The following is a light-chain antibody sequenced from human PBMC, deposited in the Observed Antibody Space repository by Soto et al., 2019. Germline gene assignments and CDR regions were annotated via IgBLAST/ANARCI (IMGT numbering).Light chain of an antibody. CDR1: SSDVGGYNY. CDR3: NSYTGSNPFV. CDR2: EVT. Sequence: QSALNQPASVSGSPGQSITISCTGTSSDVGGYNYVSWYQQHPGKAPKLMIFEVTNRHSRISNRFSGSRSGNTASLTVSDLQAEDEAEYYCNSYTGSNPFVFGTGTKLTVI. J-gene: IGLJ1*01. V-gene: IGLV2-14*03.